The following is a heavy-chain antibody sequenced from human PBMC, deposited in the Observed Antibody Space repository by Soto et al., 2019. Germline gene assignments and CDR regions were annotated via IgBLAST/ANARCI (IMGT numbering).Heavy chain of an antibody. V-gene: IGHV3-23*01. CDR2: ITGSGGVT. CDR1: GFTFSSYA. CDR3: AKDIFFKGPLDYFDY. D-gene: IGHD3-9*01. J-gene: IGHJ4*02. Sequence: PGGSLRLSCAASGFTFSSYAMNWVRQAPGKGLEWVSTITGSGGVTYYADSVKGRFTISRDNSKNTLYLQMNSLRAEDTAVYYCAKDIFFKGPLDYFDYWGQGTLVTVSS.